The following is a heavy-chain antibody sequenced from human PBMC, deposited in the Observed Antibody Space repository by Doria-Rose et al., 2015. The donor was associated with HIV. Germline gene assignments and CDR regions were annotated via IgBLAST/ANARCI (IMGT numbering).Heavy chain of an antibody. Sequence: QITLKESGPVLVKPTETLTLTCTVSGVSLSSPGMSVSWIRQPPGKALEWLANIFSDDERSYKTSLKSRLTISRGTSKSQVVLTMTDMDPVDTATYYCARIKSSRWYHKYYLDFWGQGTLVIVS. V-gene: IGHV2-26*01. CDR2: IFSDDER. J-gene: IGHJ4*02. CDR1: GVSLSSPGMS. D-gene: IGHD6-13*01. CDR3: ARIKSSRWYHKYYLDF.